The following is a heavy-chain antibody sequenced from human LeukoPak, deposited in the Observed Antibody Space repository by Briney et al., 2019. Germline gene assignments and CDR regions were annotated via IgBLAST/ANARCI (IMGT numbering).Heavy chain of an antibody. CDR1: GYSISSGYY. D-gene: IGHD3/OR15-3a*01. V-gene: IGHV4-38-2*01. CDR3: ARAGLTIYYYYHMDV. J-gene: IGHJ6*03. Sequence: PSETLSLTCAVSGYSISSGYYWGWIRQPPGKGLEWIGSIYHSGSTYYNPSLKSRVTISVDTSKNQFSLKLSSVTAADTAVYYCARAGLTIYYYYHMDVWGKGTTVTVSS. CDR2: IYHSGST.